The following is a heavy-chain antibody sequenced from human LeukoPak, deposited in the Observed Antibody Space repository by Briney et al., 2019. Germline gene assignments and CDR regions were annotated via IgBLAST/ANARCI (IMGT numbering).Heavy chain of an antibody. CDR2: GHHSESS. CDR3: ARESAGSLHDSTAAFHY. Sequence: SETLSLTCSVSGDSVTSTYWSWIRQPPGKGLEWIAYGHHSESSNYNPSFRSRVTIPVDTSRNQFSLRLTSVTAADTAVYYCARESAGSLHDSTAAFHYWGQGVLVIVSS. D-gene: IGHD2-8*02. J-gene: IGHJ4*02. CDR1: GDSVTSTY. V-gene: IGHV4-59*02.